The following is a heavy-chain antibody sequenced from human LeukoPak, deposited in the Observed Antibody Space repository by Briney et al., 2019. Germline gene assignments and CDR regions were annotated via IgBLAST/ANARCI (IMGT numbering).Heavy chain of an antibody. V-gene: IGHV3-9*01. D-gene: IGHD6-19*01. CDR1: GFTFDDYA. CDR3: EKGSGIAGAGPFNY. CDR2: ISWNSGSI. J-gene: IGHJ2*01. Sequence: GRSLRLSCAASGFTFDDYAMHWVRQAPGKGLEWVSGISWNSGSIGYADSVKGRFTISRDNAKNSLYLQMNSLRAEDTALYYCEKGSGIAGAGPFNYGGRGPLAPVPS.